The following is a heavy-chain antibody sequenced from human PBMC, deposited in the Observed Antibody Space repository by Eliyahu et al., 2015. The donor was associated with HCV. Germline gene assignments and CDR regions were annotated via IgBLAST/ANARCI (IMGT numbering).Heavy chain of an antibody. CDR2: IIPILGIA. CDR3: APIAAAGTSRDY. D-gene: IGHD6-13*01. V-gene: IGHV1-69*04. J-gene: IGHJ4*02. CDR1: GGTFSSXA. Sequence: QVQLVQSGAEVKKPGSSVKVSYKASGGTFSSXAISWVRQAPGQGLEWMGRIIPILGIANYAQKFQGRVTITADKSTSTAYMELSSLRSEDTAVYYCAPIAAAGTSRDYWGQGTLVTVSS.